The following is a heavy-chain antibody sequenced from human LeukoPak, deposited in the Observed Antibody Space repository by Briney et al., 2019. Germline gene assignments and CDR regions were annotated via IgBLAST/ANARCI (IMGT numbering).Heavy chain of an antibody. J-gene: IGHJ4*02. CDR2: IYHSGST. Sequence: SETLSLTCTVSGYSISSGYYWGWIRQPPGKGLEWIGSIYHSGSTYYNPSLKSRVTISVDTSKNQFSLKLSSVTAADTAVYYCARWYYDSSGYYYFDYWGQGTLVTVSS. CDR1: GYSISSGYY. V-gene: IGHV4-38-2*02. CDR3: ARWYYDSSGYYYFDY. D-gene: IGHD3-22*01.